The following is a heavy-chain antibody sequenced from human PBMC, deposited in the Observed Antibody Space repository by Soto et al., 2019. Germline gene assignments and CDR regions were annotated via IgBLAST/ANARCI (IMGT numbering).Heavy chain of an antibody. CDR3: AREPLAHSYFDF. CDR1: GDSVSSHY. J-gene: IGHJ4*02. V-gene: IGHV4-4*07. Sequence: SETLSLTCTVSGDSVSSHYWSWIRQPAGKGLEWLGRLYNDERTNYNPSLKSRVTMSMDTSKNQFSLKLTSVTAADSAVYFCAREPLAHSYFDFWGQGILVTVSS. CDR2: LYNDERT.